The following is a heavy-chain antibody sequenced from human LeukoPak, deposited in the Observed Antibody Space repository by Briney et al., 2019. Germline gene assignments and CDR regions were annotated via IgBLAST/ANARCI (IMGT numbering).Heavy chain of an antibody. CDR3: ATGDYYGSGSSATLDY. CDR2: ISYDGSNK. Sequence: QAGGSLRLSCAVSGITFSSYGMPWVRQAPGKGLEWVAVISYDGSNKYYAESAKGRFTISRDNSKSTLYLQMNSLRTEDTAVYYCATGDYYGSGSSATLDYWGQGTLVTVSS. J-gene: IGHJ4*02. D-gene: IGHD3-10*01. CDR1: GITFSSYG. V-gene: IGHV3-30*03.